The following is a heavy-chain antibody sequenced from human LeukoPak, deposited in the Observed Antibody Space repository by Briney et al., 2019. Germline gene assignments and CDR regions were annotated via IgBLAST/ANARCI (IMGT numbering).Heavy chain of an antibody. V-gene: IGHV3-21*01. D-gene: IGHD3-22*01. Sequence: GGSLRLSCAASGFTFSSYSMNWVRQAPGKGLEWVSSISSSSSYIYYADSVKDRFTISRDNAKNSLYLQMNSLRAEDTAVYYCARVLSYYYDSSGYPDYWGQGTLVTVSS. CDR3: ARVLSYYYDSSGYPDY. CDR2: ISSSSSYI. J-gene: IGHJ4*02. CDR1: GFTFSSYS.